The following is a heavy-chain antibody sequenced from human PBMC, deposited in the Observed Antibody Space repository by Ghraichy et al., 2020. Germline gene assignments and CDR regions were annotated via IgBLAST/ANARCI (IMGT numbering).Heavy chain of an antibody. CDR2: IYTSGST. J-gene: IGHJ6*03. CDR3: ARGYCSGGSCFIGHYYYYMDV. D-gene: IGHD2-15*01. Sequence: SETLSLTCTVSGGSISSYYWSWIRQPAGKGLEWIGRIYTSGSTNYNPSLKSRVTMSVDTSKNQFSLKLSSVTAADTAVYYCARGYCSGGSCFIGHYYYYMDVWGKGTPVTVSS. CDR1: GGSISSYY. V-gene: IGHV4-4*07.